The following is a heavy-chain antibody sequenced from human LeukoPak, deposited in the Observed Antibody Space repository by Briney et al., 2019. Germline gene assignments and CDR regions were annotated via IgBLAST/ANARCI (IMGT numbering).Heavy chain of an antibody. CDR3: ARHSGRRDGYKAIDY. CDR2: IYYSGST. CDR1: GGSISSYY. D-gene: IGHD5-24*01. V-gene: IGHV4-59*08. Sequence: PSETLSLTCTVSGGSISSYYWSWIRQPPGKGLEWIGYIYYSGSTNYNPSLKSRVTISVDTSKNQFSLKLSSVTAADTAVYYCARHSGRRDGYKAIDYWGQGTLVTVSS. J-gene: IGHJ4*02.